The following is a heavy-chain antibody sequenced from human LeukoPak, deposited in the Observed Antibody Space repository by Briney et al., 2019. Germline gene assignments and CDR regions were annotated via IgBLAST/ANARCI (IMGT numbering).Heavy chain of an antibody. CDR2: ISSSSNYI. J-gene: IGHJ6*02. CDR3: ARRLEYYYGMDV. Sequence: GGSLILSFAASGFTFISYSMNWVRQAPGKGLEWVSSISSSSNYIYYADSMKGRFTISRDNAQNSLYLQMNSLRAEDTAVYYCARRLEYYYGMDVWGQGTTVTVSS. V-gene: IGHV3-21*01. CDR1: GFTFISYS. D-gene: IGHD3-22*01.